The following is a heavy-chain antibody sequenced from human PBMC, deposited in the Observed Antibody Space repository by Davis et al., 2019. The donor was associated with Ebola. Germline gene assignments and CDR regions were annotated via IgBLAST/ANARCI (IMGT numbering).Heavy chain of an antibody. CDR2: ISPTSAHI. CDR1: GFTFSNHW. J-gene: IGHJ6*02. CDR3: ARADALAGKKDSYYGMDV. V-gene: IGHV3-21*01. D-gene: IGHD6-19*01. Sequence: GESLKISCAASGFTFSNHWMNWVRQAPGKGLEWVSSISPTSAHIYSAVSLKGRFTISRDNAKNSLFLQLNSLRAEDTAVYYCARADALAGKKDSYYGMDVWGQGTTVTVSS.